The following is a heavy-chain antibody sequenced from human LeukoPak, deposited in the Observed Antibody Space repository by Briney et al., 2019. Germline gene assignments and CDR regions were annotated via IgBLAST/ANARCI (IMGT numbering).Heavy chain of an antibody. J-gene: IGHJ3*02. CDR3: ARHSGSYPGGDAFDI. Sequence: PGGSLRLSCAASGFTFSSYAMSWVRQAPGKGLEWVSAISGSGGSTYYADSVKGRFTISRDNAKNSLYLQMNSLRAEDTAVYYCARHSGSYPGGDAFDIWGQGTMVTVSS. CDR1: GFTFSSYA. V-gene: IGHV3-23*01. CDR2: ISGSGGST. D-gene: IGHD1-26*01.